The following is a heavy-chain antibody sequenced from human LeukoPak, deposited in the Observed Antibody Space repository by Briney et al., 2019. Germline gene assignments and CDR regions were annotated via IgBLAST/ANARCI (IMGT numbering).Heavy chain of an antibody. D-gene: IGHD6-13*01. CDR3: ARVPIAAAAHYYYGMDV. V-gene: IGHV5-10-1*01. Sequence: GESLKNSCKGSGYSFTSYWINWVRQMPGKGLESMGRIDPSDSYTSYSPSFQGHVTISADKSISTAYLQWSSLQASDTAMYYCARVPIAAAAHYYYGMDVWGKGTTVTVSS. J-gene: IGHJ6*04. CDR1: GYSFTSYW. CDR2: IDPSDSYT.